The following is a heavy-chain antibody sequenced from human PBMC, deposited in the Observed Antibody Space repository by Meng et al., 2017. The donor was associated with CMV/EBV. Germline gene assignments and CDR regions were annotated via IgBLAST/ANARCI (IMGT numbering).Heavy chain of an antibody. J-gene: IGHJ4*02. CDR2: INHSGST. CDR3: ARVFFGLVSGVDY. V-gene: IGHV4-34*01. D-gene: IGHD3-3*01. CDR1: GGSFSGYY. Sequence: SETLSLTCAVYGGSFSGYYWSWIRQPPGKGLEWFGEINHSGSTNYNPSLKSRVTISVDTSKNQFSLKLSSVTAADTAVYYCARVFFGLVSGVDYWGQGTLVTVSS.